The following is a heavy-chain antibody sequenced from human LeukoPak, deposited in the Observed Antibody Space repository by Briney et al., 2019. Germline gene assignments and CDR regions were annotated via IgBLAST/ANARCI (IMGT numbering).Heavy chain of an antibody. V-gene: IGHV4-34*01. CDR3: ARVAVVPAAPTFDY. CDR1: GGSLRVYY. J-gene: IGHJ4*02. D-gene: IGHD2-2*01. Sequence: SETLSLTCAVYGGSLRVYYWGWIRRPPGKGLEWIGEINHSGSTNYNPSLKSRVTISVDTSKNQFSLKLSSVTAADTAVYYCARVAVVPAAPTFDYWGQGTLVPVSS. CDR2: INHSGST.